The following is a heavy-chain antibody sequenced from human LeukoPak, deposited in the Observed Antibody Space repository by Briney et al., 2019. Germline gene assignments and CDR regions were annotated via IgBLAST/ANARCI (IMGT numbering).Heavy chain of an antibody. V-gene: IGHV3-21*01. J-gene: IGHJ5*02. CDR1: GFTFSSYS. D-gene: IGHD2-2*01. Sequence: GSLRLSCAASGFTFSSYSMNWVRQAPGKGLEWVASINSSNSYIYYADSVKGRFTISSDNAKNSLYLPRNSLRAEDTAVYYCARDSRYCSSSSCYDWFGRWGQGTLVTVSS. CDR2: INSSNSYI. CDR3: ARDSRYCSSSSCYDWFGR.